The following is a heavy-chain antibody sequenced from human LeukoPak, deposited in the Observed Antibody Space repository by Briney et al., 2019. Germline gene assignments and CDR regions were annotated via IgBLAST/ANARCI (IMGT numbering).Heavy chain of an antibody. CDR1: GGSISSYY. CDR2: IYYSGST. V-gene: IGHV4-59*01. CDR3: ARTGKVGATDY. D-gene: IGHD1-26*01. J-gene: IGHJ4*02. Sequence: KPSETLSLTCTVSGGSISSYYWSRIRQPPGKGLEWIGYIYYSGSTNYNPSLKSRVTISVDTSKNQFSLQLSSVTAADTAVYYCARTGKVGATDYWGQGTLVSVSS.